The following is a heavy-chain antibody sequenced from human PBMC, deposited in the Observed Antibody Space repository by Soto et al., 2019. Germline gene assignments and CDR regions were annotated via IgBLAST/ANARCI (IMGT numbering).Heavy chain of an antibody. CDR2: IYYSGST. D-gene: IGHD1-1*01. CDR1: GGSISSSSYY. Sequence: SETLSLICTVSGGSISSSSYYWGWIRQPPGKGLEWIGSIYYSGSTYYNPSLKSRVTISVDTSKNQFSLKLSSVTAADTAVYYCASRTPTGTTSGDDAFDIWGQGTMVTVSS. CDR3: ASRTPTGTTSGDDAFDI. J-gene: IGHJ3*02. V-gene: IGHV4-39*01.